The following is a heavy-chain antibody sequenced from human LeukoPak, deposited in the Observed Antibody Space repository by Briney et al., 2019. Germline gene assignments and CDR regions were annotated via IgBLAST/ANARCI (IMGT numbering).Heavy chain of an antibody. CDR1: GGSFRGYY. CDR2: INHSGST. CDR3: ARAVAVAGTPYYFDY. J-gene: IGHJ4*02. V-gene: IGHV4-34*01. Sequence: SETLSLTCAVYGGSFRGYYWSWIRQPPGKGLEWIGEINHSGSTNYNPSLKSRVTISVDTSKNQFSLKLSSVTAADTAVYYCARAVAVAGTPYYFDYWGQGTLVTVSS. D-gene: IGHD6-19*01.